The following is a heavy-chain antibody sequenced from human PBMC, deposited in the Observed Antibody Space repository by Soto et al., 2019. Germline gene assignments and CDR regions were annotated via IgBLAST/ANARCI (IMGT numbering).Heavy chain of an antibody. D-gene: IGHD6-13*01. V-gene: IGHV4-34*01. CDR1: GGSFSGYY. Sequence: SETLSLTCAVYGGSFSGYYWSWIRQPPGKGLEWIGEINHSGSTNYNPSLKSRVTISVDTSKNQFSLKLSSVTAADTAVYYCAREGSSWAFDYWGQGTLVTVSS. CDR3: AREGSSWAFDY. CDR2: INHSGST. J-gene: IGHJ4*02.